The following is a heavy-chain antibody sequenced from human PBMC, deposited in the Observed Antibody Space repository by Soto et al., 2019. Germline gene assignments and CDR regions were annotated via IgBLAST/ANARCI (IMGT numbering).Heavy chain of an antibody. CDR1: GYTFTNHG. Sequence: QVQLVQSGAEVLQPGASVKVSCKASGYTFTNHGITWVRQAPGQGLEWMGWISAYNGDTNYAQNLQGRVTMTIDTTTSTAYMELRSLRSDDTAVYYCARYPSNSSGARIWFEPWGQGALVTVSS. CDR3: ARYPSNSSGARIWFEP. D-gene: IGHD6-19*01. J-gene: IGHJ5*02. V-gene: IGHV1-18*04. CDR2: ISAYNGDT.